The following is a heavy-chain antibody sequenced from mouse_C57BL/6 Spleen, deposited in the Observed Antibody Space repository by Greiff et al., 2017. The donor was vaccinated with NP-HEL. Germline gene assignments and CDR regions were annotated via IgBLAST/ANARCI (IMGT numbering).Heavy chain of an antibody. CDR1: GYTFTSYW. CDR3: ARRDYDYDYYFDY. D-gene: IGHD2-4*01. CDR2: IYPGSGST. V-gene: IGHV1-55*01. Sequence: VQLQQPGAELVKPGASVKMSCKASGYTFTSYWITWVKQRPGQGLEWIGDIYPGSGSTNYNEKFKSKATLTVDTSSSTAYMQLSSLTSEDSAVYYCARRDYDYDYYFDYWGQGTTLTVSS. J-gene: IGHJ2*01.